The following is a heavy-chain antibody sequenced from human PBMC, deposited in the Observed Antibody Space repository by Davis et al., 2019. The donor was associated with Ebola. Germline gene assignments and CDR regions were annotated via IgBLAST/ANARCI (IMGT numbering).Heavy chain of an antibody. CDR1: GFTFSSYA. CDR3: ASRTHFQH. CDR2: ISGSGGT. D-gene: IGHD1/OR15-1a*01. J-gene: IGHJ1*01. Sequence: GGSLRLSCAASGFTFSSYAMSWVRQAPGKGLEWVSAISGSGGTYYADSVKGRFTISRDNSKNTLYLQMNSLRAEDTAVYYCASRTHFQHWGQGTLVTVSS. V-gene: IGHV3-23*01.